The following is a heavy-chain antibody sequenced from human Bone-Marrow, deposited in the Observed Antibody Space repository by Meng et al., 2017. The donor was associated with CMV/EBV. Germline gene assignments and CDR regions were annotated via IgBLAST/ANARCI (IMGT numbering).Heavy chain of an antibody. J-gene: IGHJ6*02. CDR1: GYTFTSYG. Sequence: ASVKVSCKASGYTFTSYGISWVRQAPGQGLEWMGWISAYNGNTNYAQKLQGRVTMTTDTSTSTAYMELRSLRSDDTAVYYCARKEGGSGSYYNERNPYYYYGMDVWGQGTTVTFSS. V-gene: IGHV1-18*01. D-gene: IGHD3-10*01. CDR2: ISAYNGNT. CDR3: ARKEGGSGSYYNERNPYYYYGMDV.